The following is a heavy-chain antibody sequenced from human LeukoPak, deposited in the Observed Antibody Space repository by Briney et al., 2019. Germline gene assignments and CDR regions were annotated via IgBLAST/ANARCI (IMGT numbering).Heavy chain of an antibody. V-gene: IGHV3-30*02. CDR1: GFTFSSYG. CDR3: AKDFFVTVVVPAATTYYFDY. Sequence: PGGSLRLSCAASGFTFSSYGMHWVRQAPGKGLEWVAFIRYDGSNKYYADSVKGRFTTSRDNSKNTLYLQMNSLRAEDTAVYYCAKDFFVTVVVPAATTYYFDYWGQGTLVTVSS. J-gene: IGHJ4*02. CDR2: IRYDGSNK. D-gene: IGHD2-2*01.